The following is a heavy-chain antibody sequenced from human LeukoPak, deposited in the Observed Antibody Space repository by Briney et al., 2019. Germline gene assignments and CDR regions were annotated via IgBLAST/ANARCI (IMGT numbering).Heavy chain of an antibody. CDR1: GLTFSSYS. CDR2: TSSSSSTI. J-gene: IGHJ4*02. CDR3: AREGDGLDY. V-gene: IGHV3-48*01. D-gene: IGHD5-24*01. Sequence: GGSLRLSCAASGLTFSSYSMTWVRQAPGKGPEWVSYTSSSSSTIYYADSVKGRFTISRDNAKNSLYLQMNSLRAEDTAVYYCAREGDGLDYWGQGTLVTVSS.